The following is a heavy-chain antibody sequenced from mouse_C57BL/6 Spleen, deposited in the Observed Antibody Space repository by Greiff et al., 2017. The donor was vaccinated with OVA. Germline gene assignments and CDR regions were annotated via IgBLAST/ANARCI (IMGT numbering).Heavy chain of an antibody. V-gene: IGHV1-26*01. D-gene: IGHD1-1*01. CDR2: INPNDGGT. CDR3: AAHYYGSSYGRFAY. CDR1: GYTFTDYY. J-gene: IGHJ3*01. Sequence: EVQLQQSGPELVQPGASVKISCKASGYTFTDYYMTWVKQSHGKSLEWIGAINPNDGGTSYKHKFKGKATLTVDKSSSTAYMELRSLTSEDSAVYYCAAHYYGSSYGRFAYWGQGTLVTVSA.